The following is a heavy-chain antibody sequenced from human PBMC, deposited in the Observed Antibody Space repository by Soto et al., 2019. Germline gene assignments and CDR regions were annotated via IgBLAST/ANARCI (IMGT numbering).Heavy chain of an antibody. CDR2: IYTSGST. Sequence: TLSLTCTVSGGSISGYYWSWIRQPAGKGLEWIGRIYTSGSTNYNPSLKSRVTMSVDTSKNQFSLKLSSVTAADTAVYYCARGLYLGYSSGSYYYYGMGVWGQGTTVTVSS. CDR3: ARGLYLGYSSGSYYYYGMGV. V-gene: IGHV4-4*07. CDR1: GGSISGYY. J-gene: IGHJ6*02. D-gene: IGHD6-19*01.